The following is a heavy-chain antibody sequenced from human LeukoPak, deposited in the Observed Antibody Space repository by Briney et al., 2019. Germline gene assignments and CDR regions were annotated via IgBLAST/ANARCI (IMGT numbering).Heavy chain of an antibody. CDR2: LYDSGST. V-gene: IGHV4-59*08. Sequence: SETLSPTCTVSGGSIISDSWTWIRQPPGKELEWIGYLYDSGSTKYNPSLKSRVTISLDTSKSQFSLKVTSVTAADTAVYFCARRGRSPGFAGKFTHYYYMDVWGEGTAVTVSS. CDR3: ARRGRSPGFAGKFTHYYYMDV. CDR1: GGSIISDS. D-gene: IGHD3-10*01. J-gene: IGHJ6*03.